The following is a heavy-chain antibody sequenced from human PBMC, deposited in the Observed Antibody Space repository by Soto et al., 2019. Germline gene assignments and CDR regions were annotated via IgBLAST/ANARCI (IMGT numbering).Heavy chain of an antibody. CDR1: GASISSYY. Sequence: ASEPLSLTWTVAGASISSYYWSWFRRPPGKGLEWVGYIYASGNTNYNPSLKSRITISLDTSKNQFSLRLTSVSAADTAVYYCARHGRDGCNDRDCYSWFGPWAQGTLVTVSS. V-gene: IGHV4-59*08. D-gene: IGHD2-15*01. CDR3: ARHGRDGCNDRDCYSWFGP. CDR2: IYASGNT. J-gene: IGHJ5*02.